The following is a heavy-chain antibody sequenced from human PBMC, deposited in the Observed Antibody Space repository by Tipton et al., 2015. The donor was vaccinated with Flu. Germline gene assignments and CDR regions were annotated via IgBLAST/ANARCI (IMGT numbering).Heavy chain of an antibody. D-gene: IGHD4-11*01. Sequence: TLSLTCTVSGGSISSYYWSWIRQPPGKGLEWIGYIYYSGTTNYNPSRKSRVTISVDTSKNQFSLKLNSVTAADTAVYYCASATTVTTSGMDVWGQGTTVTVSS. CDR3: ASATTVTTSGMDV. V-gene: IGHV4-59*01. CDR2: IYYSGTT. CDR1: GGSISSYY. J-gene: IGHJ6*02.